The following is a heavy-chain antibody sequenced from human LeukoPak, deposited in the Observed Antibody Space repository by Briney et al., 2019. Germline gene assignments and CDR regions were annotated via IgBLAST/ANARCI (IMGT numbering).Heavy chain of an antibody. CDR2: IYYSGST. CDR3: ARAYCSGGSCYRAFDY. D-gene: IGHD2-15*01. V-gene: IGHV4-59*01. Sequence: PSETLSLTCTVSGGSISSYYWSWIRQPPGKGLEWIGYIYYSGSTNYNPSLKSRVTISVDTSKNQFSLKLSSVTAADTVVYYCARAYCSGGSCYRAFDYWGQGTLVTVSS. CDR1: GGSISSYY. J-gene: IGHJ4*02.